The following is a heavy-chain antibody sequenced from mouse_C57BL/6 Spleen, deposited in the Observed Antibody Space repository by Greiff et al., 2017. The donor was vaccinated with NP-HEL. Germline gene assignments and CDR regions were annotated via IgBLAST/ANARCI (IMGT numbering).Heavy chain of an antibody. J-gene: IGHJ3*01. D-gene: IGHD2-4*01. CDR1: GFTFSDYG. CDR2: ISSGSSTI. V-gene: IGHV5-17*01. CDR3: ARPGIREAWFAY. Sequence: EVMLVESGGGLVKPGGSLKLSCAASGFTFSDYGMHWFRQAPEKGLEWVAYISSGSSTIYYADTVKGRFTISRDNAKNTLFLQMTSLRSEDTAMYYCARPGIREAWFAYWGQGTLVTVSA.